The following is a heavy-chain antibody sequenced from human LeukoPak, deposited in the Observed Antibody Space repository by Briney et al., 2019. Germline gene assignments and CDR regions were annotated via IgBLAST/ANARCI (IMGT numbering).Heavy chain of an antibody. CDR3: AKRDSRSYSSLDY. J-gene: IGHJ4*02. D-gene: IGHD3-22*01. CDR1: GFTFSSYA. Sequence: GGSLRLSCAASGFTFSSYAMTWVRQAPGKGLEWVSSISGSGGTTYYSDSVKGRFTISRDNSKNTLYLQMSSLRAEDTAVYYCAKRDSRSYSSLDYWGQGTLVTVSS. V-gene: IGHV3-23*01. CDR2: ISGSGGTT.